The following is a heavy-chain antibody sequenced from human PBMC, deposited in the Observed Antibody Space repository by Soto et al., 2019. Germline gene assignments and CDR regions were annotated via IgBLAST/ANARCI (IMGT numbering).Heavy chain of an antibody. D-gene: IGHD3-22*01. J-gene: IGHJ4*02. Sequence: QVQLQQWGAGLLKPSETLSLTCAVYGGSFGGYYWSWIRQPPGKGLEWIGEINHSGSTNYNPSLKSRVTISVDTSKNQFSLKLSSVTAADTAVYYCAYDSSGYYPGYWGQGTLVTVSS. CDR3: AYDSSGYYPGY. CDR1: GGSFGGYY. CDR2: INHSGST. V-gene: IGHV4-34*01.